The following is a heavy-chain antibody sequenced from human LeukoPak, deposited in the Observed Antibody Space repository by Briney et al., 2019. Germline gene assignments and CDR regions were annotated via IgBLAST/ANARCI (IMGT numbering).Heavy chain of an antibody. CDR2: IYYSRST. V-gene: IGHV4-59*01. CDR3: AREEVPHGFDI. J-gene: IGHJ3*02. CDR1: GGSISTYY. Sequence: PSETLSLTCTVSGGSISTYYWGWIRQPPGKGLEYIGYIYYSRSTNYNPSLKSRVTMSLDTSKNQFSLKLSSVTAADTAVYYCAREEVPHGFDIWGQGTMVTVSS.